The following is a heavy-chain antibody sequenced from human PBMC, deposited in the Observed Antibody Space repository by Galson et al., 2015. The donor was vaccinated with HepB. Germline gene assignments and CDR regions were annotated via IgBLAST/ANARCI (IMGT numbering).Heavy chain of an antibody. Sequence: SLRLSCAASGFTFSSYAMSWVRQAPGKGLEWVSAISGSGGSTYYADSVKGRFTISRDNSKNTLYLQMNSLRAEDTAVYYCAKIRGGWSVEYGMDVWGQGTTVTVSS. V-gene: IGHV3-23*01. CDR3: AKIRGGWSVEYGMDV. D-gene: IGHD6-19*01. CDR1: GFTFSSYA. J-gene: IGHJ6*02. CDR2: ISGSGGST.